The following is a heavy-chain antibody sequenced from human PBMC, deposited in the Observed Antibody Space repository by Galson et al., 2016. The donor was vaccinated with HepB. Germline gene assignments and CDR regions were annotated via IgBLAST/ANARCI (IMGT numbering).Heavy chain of an antibody. CDR2: ISGSGTLT. D-gene: IGHD6-19*01. CDR3: AKIAVTGTWYFDL. CDR1: GFTFSSNG. J-gene: IGHJ2*01. V-gene: IGHV3-23*01. Sequence: SLRLSCAASGFTFSSNGMSWVRQAPGKGLEWVSCISGSGTLTYYADSVKGRFTISRDNSKNTLNLQMNSLRAEDTAVYYCAKIAVTGTWYFDLWGRGALVGVSS.